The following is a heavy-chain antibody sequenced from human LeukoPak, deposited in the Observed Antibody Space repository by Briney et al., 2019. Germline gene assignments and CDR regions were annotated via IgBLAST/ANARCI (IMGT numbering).Heavy chain of an antibody. D-gene: IGHD3-22*01. CDR3: ARVRFPYDSSGYYDY. J-gene: IGHJ4*02. V-gene: IGHV4-59*01. CDR1: GGSISSYY. CDR2: IYYSGST. Sequence: SETLSLTCTVSGGSISSYYWSWIRQPPGKGLEWIGDIYYSGSTNYNPSLKSRVTISVDTSKNQFSLKLSSVTAADTAVYYCARVRFPYDSSGYYDYWGQGTLVTVSS.